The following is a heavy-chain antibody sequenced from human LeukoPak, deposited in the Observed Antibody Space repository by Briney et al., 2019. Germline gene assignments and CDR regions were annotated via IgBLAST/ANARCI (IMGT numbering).Heavy chain of an antibody. CDR3: ANTYGDYTY. CDR1: GFTFSSYG. Sequence: GRSLRLSCAASGFTFSSYGMHWVRQAPSKGPEWVALISYDGSNKYYADSVKGRFTISRDNSKNTLYLQMNSLRAEDTAVYYCANTYGDYTYWGQGTLVTVSS. J-gene: IGHJ4*02. D-gene: IGHD4-17*01. CDR2: ISYDGSNK. V-gene: IGHV3-30*18.